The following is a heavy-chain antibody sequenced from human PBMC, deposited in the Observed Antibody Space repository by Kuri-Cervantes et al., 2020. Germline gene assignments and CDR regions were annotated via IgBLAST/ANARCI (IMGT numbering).Heavy chain of an antibody. CDR1: GGSISSGGYY. D-gene: IGHD3-10*01. CDR2: IYYSGST. J-gene: IGHJ4*02. Sequence: SETLSLTCTVSGGSISSGGYYWSWIRQHPGKGLEWIGYIYYSGSTYYNPSLKSRVTISVDTSKNQFSLKLSSVTPEDTAVYYCARVYGSGPLEFDYWGQGTLVTVSS. CDR3: ARVYGSGPLEFDY. V-gene: IGHV4-31*03.